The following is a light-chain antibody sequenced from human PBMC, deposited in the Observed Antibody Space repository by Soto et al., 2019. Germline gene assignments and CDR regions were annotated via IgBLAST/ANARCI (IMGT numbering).Light chain of an antibody. V-gene: IGKV3-20*01. CDR3: QQYGSSPVT. CDR1: QSVSSN. J-gene: IGKJ5*01. CDR2: GAS. Sequence: EIVMTQSPATLSVSPGERATLSCRASQSVSSNLAWYQQKPGQAPRLLIYGASSRATGIPDRFSGSGSGTDFTLTISRLEPEDVAVYDGQQYGSSPVTFGQGTRLEIK.